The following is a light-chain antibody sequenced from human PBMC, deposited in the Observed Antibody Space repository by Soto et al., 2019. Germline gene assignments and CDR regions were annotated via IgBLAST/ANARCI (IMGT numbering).Light chain of an antibody. CDR3: QHYNSHSEA. J-gene: IGKJ1*01. CDR2: KAS. Sequence: DIQMTQSPSTLSGSVGDRVTITCRASQTISSWLAWYQQKPGKAPKLLIYKASTLKSGVPSRFSGSGSGREFTLTISSLQPDDFATYYCQHYNSHSEAIGQGTKVELK. CDR1: QTISSW. V-gene: IGKV1-5*03.